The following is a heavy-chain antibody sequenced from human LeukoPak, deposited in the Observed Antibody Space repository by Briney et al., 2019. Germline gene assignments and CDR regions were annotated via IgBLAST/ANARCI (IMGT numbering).Heavy chain of an antibody. D-gene: IGHD3-22*01. Sequence: PSETLSLTCTVSGGSISSSSYYWGRIRHSPGKGLEWIGSIYYSGSPYYSPSLKSRVTISVDTSKNQFSLRLSSVTAADTAVYYCAREDSRGSYPGDWGQGTLVTVSS. V-gene: IGHV4-39*02. CDR2: IYYSGSP. J-gene: IGHJ4*02. CDR3: AREDSRGSYPGD. CDR1: GGSISSSSYY.